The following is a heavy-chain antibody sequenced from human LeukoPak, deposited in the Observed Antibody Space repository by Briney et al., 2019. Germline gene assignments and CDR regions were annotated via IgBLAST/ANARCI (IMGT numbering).Heavy chain of an antibody. CDR2: INHSGST. Sequence: SETLSLTCAVYGGSFSGYYWSWIRQPPGKGLEWIGEINHSGSTNYNPSLKSRVTISVDTSKNRFSLKPSSVTAADTAVYYCARGRALLNYDFWSGLPRFDYWGQGTLVTVSS. CDR1: GGSFSGYY. V-gene: IGHV4-34*01. CDR3: ARGRALLNYDFWSGLPRFDY. J-gene: IGHJ4*02. D-gene: IGHD3-3*01.